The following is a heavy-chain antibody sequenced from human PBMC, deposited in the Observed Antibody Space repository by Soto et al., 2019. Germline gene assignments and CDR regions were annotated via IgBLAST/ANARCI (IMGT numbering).Heavy chain of an antibody. CDR2: ISGSGGST. CDR3: AKDRGMEWLFPFDY. V-gene: IGHV3-23*01. CDR1: GFTFSSYA. Sequence: PVXSLRLSCAASGFTFSSYAISWVHQAPGKGLEWVSAISGSGGSTYYADSVKGRFTISRDNSKNTLYLQMNSLRDEDTAVYYCAKDRGMEWLFPFDYWGQGTLVTVSS. D-gene: IGHD3-3*01. J-gene: IGHJ4*02.